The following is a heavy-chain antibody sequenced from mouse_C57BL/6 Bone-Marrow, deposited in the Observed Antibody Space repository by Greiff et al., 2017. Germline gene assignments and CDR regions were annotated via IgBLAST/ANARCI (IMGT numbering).Heavy chain of an antibody. V-gene: IGHV3-6*01. CDR2: ISYDGSN. Sequence: EVQVVESGPGLVKSSQSLSLTCSVTGYSITSGYYWNWIRQFPGNKLEWMGYISYDGSNNYNPSLKNRISITRDTSKNQFFLKLNSVTTEDTATYYCARAGSRCAMDYWGQGTSVTVSS. D-gene: IGHD1-1*01. CDR3: ARAGSRCAMDY. J-gene: IGHJ4*01. CDR1: GYSITSGYY.